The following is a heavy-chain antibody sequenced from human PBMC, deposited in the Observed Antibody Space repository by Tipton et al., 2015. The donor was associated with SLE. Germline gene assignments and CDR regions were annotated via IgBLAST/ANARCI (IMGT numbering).Heavy chain of an antibody. J-gene: IGHJ4*02. V-gene: IGHV4-39*07. CDR2: IYYSGST. D-gene: IGHD6-19*01. Sequence: TLSLTCTVSGGSISSSSYYWGWIRQPPGKGLEWIGSIYYSGSTYYNPSLKSRVTISVDTSKNQFSLKLSSVTAADTAVYYCARDHWDSSGWYVYFDYWGQGTLVTVSS. CDR1: GGSISSSSYY. CDR3: ARDHWDSSGWYVYFDY.